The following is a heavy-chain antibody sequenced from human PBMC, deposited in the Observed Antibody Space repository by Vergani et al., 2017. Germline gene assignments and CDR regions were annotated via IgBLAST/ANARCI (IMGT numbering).Heavy chain of an antibody. CDR1: GFTFSSYG. Sequence: QVQLVESGGGVVQPGRSLRLSCAASGFTFSSYGMHWVRQAPGKGLEWVAVIWYDGSNKYYADSVKGRFTISRDNSKNTLYLQMNSLRAEDTAVYYCARGPNYYCYYMDVWSKATTVTVSS. V-gene: IGHV3-33*01. CDR2: IWYDGSNK. CDR3: ARGPNYYCYYMDV. J-gene: IGHJ6*03.